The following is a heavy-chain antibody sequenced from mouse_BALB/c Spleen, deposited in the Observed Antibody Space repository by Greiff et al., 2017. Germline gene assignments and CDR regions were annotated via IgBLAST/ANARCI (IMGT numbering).Heavy chain of an antibody. CDR3: ARGWLGGAMDY. J-gene: IGHJ4*01. CDR1: GYTFTSYT. D-gene: IGHD2-3*01. Sequence: VQLQQSAAELARPGASVKMSCKASGYTFTSYTMHWVKQRPGQGLEWIGYINPSSGYTEYNQKFKDKTTLTADKSSSTAYMQLSSLTSEDSAVYYCARGWLGGAMDYWGQGTSVTVSS. CDR2: INPSSGYT. V-gene: IGHV1-4*02.